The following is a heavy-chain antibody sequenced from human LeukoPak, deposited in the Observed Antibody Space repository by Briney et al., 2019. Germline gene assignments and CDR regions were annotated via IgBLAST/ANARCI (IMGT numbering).Heavy chain of an antibody. CDR3: AKVPLYYDSSGYYSHFDY. Sequence: GGSLRLSCAASGFTFSSYAMSWVRQAPGKGLEWVSAISGSGGSTYHADSVKGRFTISRDNSKNTLYLQMNSLRAEDTAVYYCAKVPLYYDSSGYYSHFDYWGQGTLVTVSS. J-gene: IGHJ4*02. CDR2: ISGSGGST. D-gene: IGHD3-22*01. CDR1: GFTFSSYA. V-gene: IGHV3-23*01.